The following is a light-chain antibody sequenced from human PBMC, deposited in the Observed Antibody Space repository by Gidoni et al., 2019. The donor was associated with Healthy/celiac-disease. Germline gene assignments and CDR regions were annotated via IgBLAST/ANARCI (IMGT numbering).Light chain of an antibody. CDR1: QSVSSSY. J-gene: IGKJ1*01. CDR3: QQYGSSPWT. V-gene: IGKV3-20*01. CDR2: GAS. Sequence: EIVLKQSPGTLSLSPGERATLSCRASQSVSSSYLAGYQQKPGQAPRLLIYGASSRATGIPDRFSGSGSGTDFTLTISRLEPEYFAVYYCQQYGSSPWTFGQGTKVEIK.